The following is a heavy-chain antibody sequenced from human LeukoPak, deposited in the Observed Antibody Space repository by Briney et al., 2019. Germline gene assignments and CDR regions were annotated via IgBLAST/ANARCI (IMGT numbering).Heavy chain of an antibody. CDR2: IRDKAYGGTT. V-gene: IGHV3-49*04. D-gene: IGHD3-3*01. J-gene: IGHJ4*02. Sequence: GGSLRLSCTSSGFTFGDYAMSWVRQAPGKGLEWVGFIRDKAYGGTTEYAASVKDRFTISRDDSKSIVYLQMDSLKTEDTAVYYCTRDSRFYDFWIDYWGQGTLVTVSS. CDR1: GFTFGDYA. CDR3: TRDSRFYDFWIDY.